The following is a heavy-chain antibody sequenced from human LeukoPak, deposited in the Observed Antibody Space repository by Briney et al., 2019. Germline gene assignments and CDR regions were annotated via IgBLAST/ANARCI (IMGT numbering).Heavy chain of an antibody. V-gene: IGHV4-59*12. D-gene: IGHD6-13*01. CDR2: IYYSGST. J-gene: IGHJ6*02. Sequence: PSETLSLTCTVSGGSISGYYWSWIRQPPGKGLEWIGYIYYSGSTNYNPSLTSRVTMSVDTSKNQFSLKLSSVTAADTAVYYCARVARIAAATNYYGMDVWGQGTTVTVSS. CDR3: ARVARIAAATNYYGMDV. CDR1: GGSISGYY.